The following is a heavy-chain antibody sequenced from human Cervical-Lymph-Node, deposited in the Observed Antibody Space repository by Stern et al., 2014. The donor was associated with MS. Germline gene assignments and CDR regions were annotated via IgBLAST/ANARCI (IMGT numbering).Heavy chain of an antibody. D-gene: IGHD3-16*01. CDR2: IYHSGRT. CDR3: ATIGGGDY. Sequence: QVQLQESGPGLVQPSGTLSLTCAVSGGSISSSDWWSWVRRPPGQGLEWIGEIYHSGRTNDSPSLEGRVTMSVDKSKNQFSLNLTSVTAADTAVYFCATIGGGDYWGQGILVTVSS. CDR1: GGSISSSDW. J-gene: IGHJ4*02. V-gene: IGHV4-4*02.